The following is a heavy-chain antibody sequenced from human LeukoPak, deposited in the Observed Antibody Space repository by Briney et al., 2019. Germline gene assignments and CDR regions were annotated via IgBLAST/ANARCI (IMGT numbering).Heavy chain of an antibody. D-gene: IGHD3-22*01. V-gene: IGHV3-66*01. CDR1: GFTVSSNY. CDR3: AREGGSGFSVDY. J-gene: IGHJ4*02. CDR2: IYSGGST. Sequence: GGSLRLSCAASGFTVSSNYMSWVRQAPGRGLEWVSVIYSGGSTYYADSVKGRFTISRDNSKNTLFLQMNSLRAGDTAVYYCAREGGSGFSVDYWGQGTLVTVSS.